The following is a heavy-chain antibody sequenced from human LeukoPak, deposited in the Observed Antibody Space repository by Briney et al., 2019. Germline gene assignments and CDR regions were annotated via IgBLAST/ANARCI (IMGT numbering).Heavy chain of an antibody. CDR3: ARGDSTPSNFDWFDP. D-gene: IGHD6-6*01. Sequence: ASVKVSCKASGYTFTGYYMHWVRQAPGQGLECMGWINPNSGVTNFAQKFQGRVTLTRDTSISTIYMELSRLRSDDTAVYYCARGDSTPSNFDWFDPWGQGTLVTVSS. V-gene: IGHV1-2*02. CDR1: GYTFTGYY. CDR2: INPNSGVT. J-gene: IGHJ5*02.